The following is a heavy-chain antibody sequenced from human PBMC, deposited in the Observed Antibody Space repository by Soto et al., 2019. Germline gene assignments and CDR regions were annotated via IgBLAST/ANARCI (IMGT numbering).Heavy chain of an antibody. Sequence: EVQLVESGGGLVQPGGSLRLSCAASGFTFSSYSMNWVRQAPGKGLEWVSYISSSSSTIYYADSVKGRFTISRDNAKNSLYLQMNSLRAEDTAVYYCARDRRPPDYYGVSYGMDVWGQGTTVTVSS. V-gene: IGHV3-48*01. D-gene: IGHD3-10*01. CDR1: GFTFSSYS. CDR3: ARDRRPPDYYGVSYGMDV. CDR2: ISSSSSTI. J-gene: IGHJ6*02.